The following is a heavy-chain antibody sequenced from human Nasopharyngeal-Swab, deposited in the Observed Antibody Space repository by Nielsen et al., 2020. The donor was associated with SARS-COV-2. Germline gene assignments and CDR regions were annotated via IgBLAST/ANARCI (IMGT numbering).Heavy chain of an antibody. D-gene: IGHD2-2*02. CDR3: ASIPDTLSYYYYGMDV. CDR1: GGTFSSYA. CDR2: IIPILGIA. J-gene: IGHJ6*02. V-gene: IGHV1-69*04. Sequence: SVKVSCKASGGTFSSYAISWVRQAPGQGLEWMGRIIPILGIANYAQKFQGRVTITADKSTSTAYMELSSLRSEDTAVYYCASIPDTLSYYYYGMDVWGQWTTVTVSS.